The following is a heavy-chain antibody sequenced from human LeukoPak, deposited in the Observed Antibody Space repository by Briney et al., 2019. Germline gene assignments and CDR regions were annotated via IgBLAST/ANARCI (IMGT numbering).Heavy chain of an antibody. CDR3: ARVRYCSSTSCP. CDR2: INHSGST. Sequence: PSETLSLTCAVYGGSFSGYYWSWIRQPPGKGLEWIGEINHSGSTNYNPSLKSRVTISVDTSKNQFSLKLSSVTAADTAVYYCARVRYCSSTSCPWGQGTLVTVSS. D-gene: IGHD2-2*01. J-gene: IGHJ5*02. CDR1: GGSFSGYY. V-gene: IGHV4-34*01.